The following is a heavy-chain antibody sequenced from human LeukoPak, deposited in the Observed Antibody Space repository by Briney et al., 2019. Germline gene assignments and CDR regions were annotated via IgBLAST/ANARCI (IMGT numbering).Heavy chain of an antibody. CDR2: INHSGGT. Sequence: SETLSLTCVVYGGSFSGYYRRWIDQPPGKGLEWIGEINHSGGTNYNPSLKSRVIISADTSKNQFSLKLYSVTAADTAVYYCVRGLHCTSTNGYKDYWGQGTLVTVSS. CDR3: VRGLHCTSTNGYKDY. J-gene: IGHJ4*02. CDR1: GGSFSGYY. V-gene: IGHV4-34*01. D-gene: IGHD2-2*02.